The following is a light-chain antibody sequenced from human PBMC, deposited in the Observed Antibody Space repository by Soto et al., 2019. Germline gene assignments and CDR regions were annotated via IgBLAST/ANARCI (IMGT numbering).Light chain of an antibody. CDR1: SSDIRDSDY. J-gene: IGLJ2*01. V-gene: IGLV2-8*01. Sequence: QSVLTQPPSASGSPGQSVTLSCSGISSDIRDSDYVSWYQQHPGKAPTLVVSEVTERPSGVPDRFSGSKSGTTAFLTISGVQPEDEADYYCCTSAGSSKNVVFGGGTKVTVL. CDR2: EVT. CDR3: CTSAGSSKNVV.